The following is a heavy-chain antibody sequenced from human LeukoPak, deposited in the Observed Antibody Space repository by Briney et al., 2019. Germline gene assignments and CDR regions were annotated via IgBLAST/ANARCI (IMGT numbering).Heavy chain of an antibody. CDR1: GGSFSGYY. Sequence: SETLSLTCAVYGGSFSGYYWSWIRQPPGKGLEWIGYIYYSGSTNYNPSLKSRVTISVDTSKNQFSLKLSSVTAADTAVYYCARVWGDAFDIWGQGTMVTVSS. CDR2: IYYSGST. V-gene: IGHV4-59*01. D-gene: IGHD3-16*01. CDR3: ARVWGDAFDI. J-gene: IGHJ3*02.